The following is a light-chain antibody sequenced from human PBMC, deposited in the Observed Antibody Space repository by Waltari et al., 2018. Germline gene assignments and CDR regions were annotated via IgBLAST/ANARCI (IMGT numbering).Light chain of an antibody. CDR2: SNN. Sequence: QSVLTQPPSASGTPGQRVTISCSGSSSNIGSNTVNWYQQLPGTAPKLLIYSNNQRPSGVPARCSGSKSGTSASLAISGLQSEDEADYYCAAWDDSLNGVVFGGGTKLTVL. CDR3: AAWDDSLNGVV. J-gene: IGLJ2*01. V-gene: IGLV1-44*01. CDR1: SSNIGSNT.